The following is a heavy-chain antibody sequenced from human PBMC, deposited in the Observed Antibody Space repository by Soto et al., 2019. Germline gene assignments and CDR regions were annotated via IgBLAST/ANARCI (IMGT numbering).Heavy chain of an antibody. CDR1: GYTFVSYG. CDR2: ISPYNGNT. D-gene: IGHD3-22*01. J-gene: IGHJ5*02. V-gene: IGHV1-18*04. CDR3: ARAQHFFDSSGYYDH. Sequence: QIQLVQSAAEVKKPGASVKVSCKTSGYTFVSYGISWVRQAPGQGLEWMGWISPYNGNTNFAQRFRGRVTLSTDTCADIVYMVLWSLKSDDTSVYYCARAQHFFDSSGYYDHWGQGTLIFVSS.